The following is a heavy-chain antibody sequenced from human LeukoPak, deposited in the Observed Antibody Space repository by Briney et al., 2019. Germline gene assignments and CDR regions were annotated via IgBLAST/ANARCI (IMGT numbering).Heavy chain of an antibody. J-gene: IGHJ4*02. CDR2: ISSSGSTI. D-gene: IGHD4-17*01. Sequence: PGGSLRLSCAASGFTFSSYSMNWVRQAPGKGLEWVSYISSSGSTIYYADSVKGRFTISRDNAKNSLYLQMNSLRAEDTAVYYCARVVDHDYGDYYLDYWGQGTLVTVSS. V-gene: IGHV3-48*04. CDR3: ARVVDHDYGDYYLDY. CDR1: GFTFSSYS.